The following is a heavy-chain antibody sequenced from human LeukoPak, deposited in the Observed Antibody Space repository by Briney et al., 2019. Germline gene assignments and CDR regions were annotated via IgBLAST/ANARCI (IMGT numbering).Heavy chain of an antibody. D-gene: IGHD2-21*01. CDR2: IYTTGTT. CDR3: GRQGYTASCYFVDD. Sequence: PPETLSDSCTVSAGSINSYYWGWVRQPAGKGLEWIGRIYTTGTTNYSPSLKSRLTMSVDTSKNQFSLSLRSVTVADTAVYYCGRQGYTASCYFVDDWSQGTLVTVSS. CDR1: AGSINSYY. V-gene: IGHV4-4*07. J-gene: IGHJ4*02.